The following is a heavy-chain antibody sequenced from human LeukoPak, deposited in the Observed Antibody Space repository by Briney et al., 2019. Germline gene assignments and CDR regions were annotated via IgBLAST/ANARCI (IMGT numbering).Heavy chain of an antibody. CDR3: ARHVPAHYYGSGSYYFDY. CDR2: IYYSGST. CDR1: GGSISSYY. J-gene: IGHJ4*02. V-gene: IGHV4-59*08. D-gene: IGHD3-10*01. Sequence: SETLSLTCTVSGGSISSYYWSWIRQPPGKGQEWVGYIYYSGSTPYNPSLESRVTISADASKNQSSLKLSSVTAADTAVYYCARHVPAHYYGSGSYYFDYWGQGTLVTVSS.